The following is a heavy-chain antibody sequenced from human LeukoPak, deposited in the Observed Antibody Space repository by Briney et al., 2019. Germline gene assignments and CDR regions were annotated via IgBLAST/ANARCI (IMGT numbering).Heavy chain of an antibody. CDR3: ARGAGALDY. V-gene: IGHV3-48*03. J-gene: IGHJ4*02. CDR2: LSLSSTII. CDR1: GFSFSSYE. D-gene: IGHD1-26*01. Sequence: PGGSLRLSCIASGFSFSSYEMNWVRQAPGEGLEWISCLSLSSTIIYYANSVKGRFTISRDNAKNTLYLQMNSLRDEDTAVYYCARGAGALDYWGQGILVSVSS.